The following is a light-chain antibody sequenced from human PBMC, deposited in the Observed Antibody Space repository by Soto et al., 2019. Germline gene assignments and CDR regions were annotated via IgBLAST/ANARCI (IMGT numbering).Light chain of an antibody. Sequence: DIQMTQSPSTLSASVGDRVTITCRASQSINRRLAWYQQKPGKAPKLLIYKASSLESGVPSRFSGSGSGTEFTLTISSLQPDDFATYYCQQYDSYSYTFGQGTKLEIK. V-gene: IGKV1-5*03. CDR2: KAS. J-gene: IGKJ2*01. CDR1: QSINRR. CDR3: QQYDSYSYT.